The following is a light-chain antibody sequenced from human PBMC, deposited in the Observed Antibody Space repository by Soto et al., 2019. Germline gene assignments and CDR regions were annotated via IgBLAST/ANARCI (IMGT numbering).Light chain of an antibody. Sequence: EIVLTQSPATLSVSPGQRATLSCRASQRISSNLAWYQQKPGQAPRLLIYGASTRATGIPARFSGSGSETEFTLTISSLQSEDFAVYYCQPYNNWPPYTFGQGTKLEIK. CDR3: QPYNNWPPYT. CDR1: QRISSN. J-gene: IGKJ2*01. V-gene: IGKV3D-15*01. CDR2: GAS.